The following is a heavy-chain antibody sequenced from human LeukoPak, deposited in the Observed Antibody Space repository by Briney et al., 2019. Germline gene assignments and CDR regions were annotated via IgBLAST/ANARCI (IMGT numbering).Heavy chain of an antibody. V-gene: IGHV3-53*01. CDR3: ARAASIAARSGVDY. J-gene: IGHJ4*02. D-gene: IGHD6-6*01. CDR2: IYSGGST. CDR1: GFTVSSSY. Sequence: GGSLRLSCAAPGFTVSSSYMSWVRQAPGKGLEWVSVIYSGGSTYYADSVKGRFTISRDNSKNTLYLQMNSLRAEDTAVYYCARAASIAARSGVDYWGQGTLVTVSS.